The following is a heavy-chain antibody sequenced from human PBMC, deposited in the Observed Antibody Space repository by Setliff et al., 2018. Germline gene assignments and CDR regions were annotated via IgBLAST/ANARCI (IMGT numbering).Heavy chain of an antibody. D-gene: IGHD2-15*01. Sequence: ASVKVSCKASGYTFTHYAMNWVRPAPGQGLEWMGWINTNTGFPTYAQGFTGRIVFSLETAVSTAYLQISSGKAEDTAVYYCARGYCSGGRCADFDFWGQGTLVTV. CDR3: ARGYCSGGRCADFDF. J-gene: IGHJ4*02. V-gene: IGHV7-4-1*02. CDR1: GYTFTHYA. CDR2: INTNTGFP.